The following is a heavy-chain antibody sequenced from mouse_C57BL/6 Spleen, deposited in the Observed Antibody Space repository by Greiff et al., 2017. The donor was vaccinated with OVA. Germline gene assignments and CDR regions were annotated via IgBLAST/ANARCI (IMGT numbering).Heavy chain of an antibody. CDR2: IDPETGGT. Sequence: QVQLQQSGAELVRPGASVTLSCKASGYTFTDYEMHWVKQTPVHGLEWIGAIDPETGGTAYNQKFKGKAILTADKSSSTAYMELRSLTSEDSAVYYCTRRGVGSSHFDYWGQGTTLTVSS. V-gene: IGHV1-15*01. CDR3: TRRGVGSSHFDY. D-gene: IGHD1-1*01. CDR1: GYTFTDYE. J-gene: IGHJ2*01.